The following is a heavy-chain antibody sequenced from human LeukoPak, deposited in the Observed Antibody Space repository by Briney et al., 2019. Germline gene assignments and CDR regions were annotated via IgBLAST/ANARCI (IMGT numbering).Heavy chain of an antibody. CDR1: GFTVSSNY. D-gene: IGHD3-22*01. CDR2: IYSGGST. Sequence: GGSLRLSCAASGFTVSSNYMSWVRQAPGKGLEWVSVIYSGGSTYYADSVKGRFTISRDNSKNTLYLQMKSLRAEDTAVYYCARDRASAHYYDSSGTNYYWGQGTLVTVSS. V-gene: IGHV3-66*01. J-gene: IGHJ4*02. CDR3: ARDRASAHYYDSSGTNYY.